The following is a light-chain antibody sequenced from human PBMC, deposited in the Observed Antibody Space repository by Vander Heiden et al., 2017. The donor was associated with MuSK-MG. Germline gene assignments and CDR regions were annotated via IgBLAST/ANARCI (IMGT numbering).Light chain of an antibody. J-gene: IGKJ2*01. V-gene: IGKV1-39*01. Sequence: DIQMTQSPSSLSAFVGDRVTITCRASQSIGIYLNWYQQTPGKAPKLLIYAASSLQRGVPSRFSGTGSGTYFTLTMRSRQPEDVRRYHCQLIDCTPGYTFGQGTRLE. CDR1: QSIGIY. CDR2: AAS. CDR3: QLIDCTPGYT.